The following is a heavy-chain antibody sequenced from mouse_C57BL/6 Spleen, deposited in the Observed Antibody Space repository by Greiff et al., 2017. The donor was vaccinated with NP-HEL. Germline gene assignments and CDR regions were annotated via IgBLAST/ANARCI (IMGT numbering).Heavy chain of an antibody. V-gene: IGHV3-8*01. CDR1: GYSITSDY. CDR3: ARGYGNYGSFAY. Sequence: EVKLQESGPGLAKPSQTLSLTCPVTGYSITSDYWNWFRKFPGNKLEYMGYISYSGSTYYNPSLKSRISITRDTSKNQYYLQLNSVTTEDTATYYCARGYGNYGSFAYWGQVTLVTVSA. CDR2: ISYSGST. J-gene: IGHJ3*01. D-gene: IGHD2-1*01.